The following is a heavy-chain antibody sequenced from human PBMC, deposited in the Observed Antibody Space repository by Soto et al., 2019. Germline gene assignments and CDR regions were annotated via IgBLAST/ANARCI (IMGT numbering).Heavy chain of an antibody. J-gene: IGHJ3*02. CDR2: INHDGSEM. D-gene: IGHD3-10*01. CDR3: ARGLVDM. V-gene: IGHV3-7*05. CDR1: GFPFSGYL. Sequence: EVQVVESGGGSVQPGGSLRLSCTVSGFPFSGYLMDWDRQAPGKGLEWVANINHDGSEMYYGDSVKGRFTISRDNAKNSLYLQMNSLRVEDTAVYYCARGLVDMWGQGTMVTVSS.